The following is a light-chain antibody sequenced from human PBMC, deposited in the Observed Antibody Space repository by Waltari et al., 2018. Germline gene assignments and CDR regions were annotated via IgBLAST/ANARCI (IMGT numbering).Light chain of an antibody. Sequence: EIVLTQSPDFQSVTPKEKVTITCRDSQSIGTSLHLYQQKTDQSPKLLIKYASQSIPGVPSRFSGSGSETEFTLTINSLEAEDVATYYCLQSSSLPITFGQGTRLEI. V-gene: IGKV6-21*02. J-gene: IGKJ5*01. CDR3: LQSSSLPIT. CDR1: QSIGTS. CDR2: YAS.